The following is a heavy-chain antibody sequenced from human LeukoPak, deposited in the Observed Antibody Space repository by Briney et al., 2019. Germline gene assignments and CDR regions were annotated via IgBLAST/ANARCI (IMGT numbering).Heavy chain of an antibody. CDR3: ARSYGSGSYSPDY. J-gene: IGHJ4*02. CDR1: SGSISSGDYY. V-gene: IGHV4-30-4*01. CDR2: IYYSGST. Sequence: SGTLSLTCAVSSGSISSGDYYWSWIRQPPGKGLEWIGYIYYSGSTYYNPSLKSRVTISVDTSKNQFSLKLSSVTAADTAVYYCARSYGSGSYSPDYWGQGTLVTVSS. D-gene: IGHD3-10*01.